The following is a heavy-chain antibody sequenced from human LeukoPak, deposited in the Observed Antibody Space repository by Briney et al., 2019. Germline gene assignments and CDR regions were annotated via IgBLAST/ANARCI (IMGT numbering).Heavy chain of an antibody. J-gene: IGHJ6*03. CDR1: GFTFSDYY. D-gene: IGHD1-14*01. Sequence: GGSLRLSCAASGFTFSDYYMSWIRQAPGKGLEWVSYIRSSGSTIYYADSVKGRFTISRDNAKNSLSLQMNSLRAEDTAVYYCARAPKRTGDYYYYMDVWGKGTTVTVSS. CDR3: ARAPKRTGDYYYYMDV. V-gene: IGHV3-11*04. CDR2: IRSSGSTI.